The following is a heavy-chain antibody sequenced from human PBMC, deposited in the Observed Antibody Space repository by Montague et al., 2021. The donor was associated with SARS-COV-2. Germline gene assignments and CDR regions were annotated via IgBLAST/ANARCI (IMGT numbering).Heavy chain of an antibody. Sequence: SETLSLTCAVYGGSFSGSYWSWIRQPPGKGLEWIGEINHSGSTNYNPSLKSRVTISVDTSKSQFSLNMSSVTAADTAVYYCARVRAVPAAMRIFTLGRSYYGMDVWGQGTTVTVSS. CDR1: GGSFSGSY. J-gene: IGHJ6*02. D-gene: IGHD2-2*01. CDR2: INHSGST. CDR3: ARVRAVPAAMRIFTLGRSYYGMDV. V-gene: IGHV4-34*01.